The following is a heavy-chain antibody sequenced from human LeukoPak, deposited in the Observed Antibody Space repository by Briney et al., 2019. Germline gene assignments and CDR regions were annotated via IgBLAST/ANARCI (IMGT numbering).Heavy chain of an antibody. CDR3: ARLKPGIAAAGTFSPYPHFDY. D-gene: IGHD6-13*01. CDR2: MNPNSGNT. J-gene: IGHJ4*02. V-gene: IGHV1-8*02. CDR1: GYTFTSYD. Sequence: ASVKVSCKASGYTFTSYDINWARQATGQGLEWMGWMNPNSGNTGYAQKFQGRVTMTRNTSISTAYMELSSLRSEDTAVYYCARLKPGIAAAGTFSPYPHFDYWGQGTLVTVSS.